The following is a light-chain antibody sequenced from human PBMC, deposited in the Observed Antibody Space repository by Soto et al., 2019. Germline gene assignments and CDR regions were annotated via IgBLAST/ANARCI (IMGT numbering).Light chain of an antibody. Sequence: DIQMTQSPSSLSASVGDRLTITCRASHSVGTYLNWYQQIPGKAPKLLIFGASNLQSGVPSRFSGSGSGTDFTLTIGRLQLEDFATYYCQQSYSTPLTFGGGTKVDIK. CDR2: GAS. CDR3: QQSYSTPLT. V-gene: IGKV1-39*01. CDR1: HSVGTY. J-gene: IGKJ4*01.